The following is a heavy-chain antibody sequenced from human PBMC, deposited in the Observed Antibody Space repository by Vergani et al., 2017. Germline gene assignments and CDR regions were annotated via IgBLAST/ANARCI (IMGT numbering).Heavy chain of an antibody. Sequence: EVQLVESGGGLVKPGGSLRLSCAASGFTFSSYSMNWVRQAPGKGLEWVSSISSSSSYIYYADSVKGRFTISRDNAKNSLYLQMNSLRAEDTAVYYCARKQQWLVNYYYYYGMDVWGQ. D-gene: IGHD6-19*01. J-gene: IGHJ6*02. CDR2: ISSSSSYI. CDR3: ARKQQWLVNYYYYYGMDV. V-gene: IGHV3-21*01. CDR1: GFTFSSYS.